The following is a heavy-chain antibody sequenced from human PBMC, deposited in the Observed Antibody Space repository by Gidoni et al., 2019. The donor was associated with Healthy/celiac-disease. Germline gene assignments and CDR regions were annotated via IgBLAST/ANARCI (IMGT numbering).Heavy chain of an antibody. Sequence: QVQLVESGGGVVQPGRSLRLSCAASGFTFSSSGMHWGRQAPGKGLEWVEVRGYDGSNKYYADAVKGRFTISRDNSKNTLYLQRNSLRAEDTAVYYCARDTTSLGDGYNYSYYYGMDVWGQGTTVTVSS. J-gene: IGHJ6*02. CDR2: RGYDGSNK. V-gene: IGHV3-33*01. CDR3: ARDTTSLGDGYNYSYYYGMDV. D-gene: IGHD5-12*01. CDR1: GFTFSSSG.